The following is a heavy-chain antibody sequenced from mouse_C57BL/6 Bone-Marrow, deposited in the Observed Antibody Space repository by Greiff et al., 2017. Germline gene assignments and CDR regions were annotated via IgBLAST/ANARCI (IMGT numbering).Heavy chain of an antibody. Sequence: EVTLVESGGGLVKPGGSLKLSCAASGFTFSDYGMHWVRQAPEKGLAWVAYISSGSSTIYYADTVKGRFPISRDNAKNTLFLQMTSLRSEDTAMYYWARSPGVAPYWYFDVWGTGTTVTVSS. V-gene: IGHV5-17*01. J-gene: IGHJ1*03. CDR3: ARSPGVAPYWYFDV. D-gene: IGHD1-1*01. CDR1: GFTFSDYG. CDR2: ISSGSSTI.